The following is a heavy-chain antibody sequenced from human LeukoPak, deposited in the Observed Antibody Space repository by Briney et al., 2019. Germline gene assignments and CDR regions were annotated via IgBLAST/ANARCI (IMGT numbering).Heavy chain of an antibody. Sequence: AAVKVSCKASGYTFTGYYMHWVRQAPGQGLEWMGWINPNSGGTNYAQKFQGRVTITRDTSISTAYMELSSLRSDDTAMYYCARFSAYSSTWGDYWGQGTLVTVS. J-gene: IGHJ4*02. CDR3: ARFSAYSSTWGDY. V-gene: IGHV1-2*02. CDR2: INPNSGGT. D-gene: IGHD2/OR15-2a*01. CDR1: GYTFTGYY.